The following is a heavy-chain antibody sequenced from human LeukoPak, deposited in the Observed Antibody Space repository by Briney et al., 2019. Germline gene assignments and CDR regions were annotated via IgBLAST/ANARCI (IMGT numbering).Heavy chain of an antibody. CDR2: ISAYNGNT. V-gene: IGHV1-18*01. Sequence: ASVKVSCKASGYTFTSYGISWVRQAPGQGLEWVGWISAYNGNTNYAQKLQGRVTMTTDTSTSTAYMELRSLRSDDTAVDYCASGRIYYYYYRIDVWGQGTTVTVSS. J-gene: IGHJ6*02. CDR3: ASGRIYYYYYRIDV. CDR1: GYTFTSYG.